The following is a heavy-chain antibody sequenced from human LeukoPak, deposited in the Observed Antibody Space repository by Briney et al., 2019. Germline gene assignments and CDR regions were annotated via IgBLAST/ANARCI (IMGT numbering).Heavy chain of an antibody. V-gene: IGHV6-1*01. CDR1: GDSVSSNRAA. Sequence: SQTLSLTCAISGDSVSSNRAAWNWIRQSPSRGLEWLGRTYYRSKWDDDYAVSMRSRITIKADTSKNQFSLQVDSVTPEDTAVYYCARGRRDYYDTSGYYSPFDSWGQGTLVTVSS. J-gene: IGHJ4*02. CDR2: TYYRSKWDD. D-gene: IGHD3-22*01. CDR3: ARGRRDYYDTSGYYSPFDS.